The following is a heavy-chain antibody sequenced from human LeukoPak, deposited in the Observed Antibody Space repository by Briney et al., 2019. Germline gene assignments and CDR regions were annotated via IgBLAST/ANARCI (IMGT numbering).Heavy chain of an antibody. Sequence: GGSLRLSCVVSDFTFAVSWVRQAPGKGLEWVSYISSSTSTIYYADSVKGRFTISRDNAKNSLYLQMNSLRAEDTAVYYCATLSRPFDYWGQGTLVTVSS. CDR2: ISSSTSTI. CDR3: ATLSRPFDY. J-gene: IGHJ4*02. D-gene: IGHD2-2*01. CDR1: DFTFA. V-gene: IGHV3-48*01.